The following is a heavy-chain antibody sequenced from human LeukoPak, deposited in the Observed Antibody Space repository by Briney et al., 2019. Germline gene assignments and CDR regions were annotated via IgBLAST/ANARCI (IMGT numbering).Heavy chain of an antibody. CDR1: GGSLSSGGYS. J-gene: IGHJ5*02. Sequence: SQTLSLTCAVSGGSLSSGGYSWSWLRQPPGKGLEWLGYIYHSGSTYYNPSLKSRVTISVDRSKNQFSLKLSSVTAADTAVYYCARASAVKGFDPWGQGTLVTVSS. V-gene: IGHV4-30-2*01. CDR2: IYHSGST. CDR3: ARASAVKGFDP. D-gene: IGHD4-17*01.